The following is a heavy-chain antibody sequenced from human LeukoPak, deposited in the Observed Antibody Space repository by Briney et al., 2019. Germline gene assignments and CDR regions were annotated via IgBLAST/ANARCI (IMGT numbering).Heavy chain of an antibody. Sequence: SETLSLTCNVTGGSISSYYWSWIRQPPGKGLEWIGYIYYSGSTSYNPSLKSRVTISVDTSKNQFSLKLSSVTAADTAVYYCARCSSWQNYYFDYWGQGTLVTVSS. CDR1: GGSISSYY. CDR3: ARCSSWQNYYFDY. V-gene: IGHV4-59*01. J-gene: IGHJ4*02. D-gene: IGHD6-13*01. CDR2: IYYSGST.